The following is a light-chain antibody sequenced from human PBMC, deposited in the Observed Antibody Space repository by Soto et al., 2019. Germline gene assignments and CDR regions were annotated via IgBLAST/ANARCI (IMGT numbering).Light chain of an antibody. V-gene: IGKV1-5*03. CDR3: QQYGSLFT. CDR2: KAS. CDR1: QSINSW. Sequence: DIQMTQSPSTLSASVGDRVTITCRASQSINSWLAWYQQKSGKAPKLLIYKASNFESGVPSKFSGSGSGTEFTLTISSLQPDDSATYYCQQYGSLFTFGQGTKLEIK. J-gene: IGKJ2*01.